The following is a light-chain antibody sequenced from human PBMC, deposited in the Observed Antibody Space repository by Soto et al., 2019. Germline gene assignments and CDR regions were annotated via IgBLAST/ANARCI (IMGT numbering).Light chain of an antibody. V-gene: IGLV1-47*02. J-gene: IGLJ2*01. CDR3: AVWDYSLSGVV. Sequence: QSVLAQPPSASGTPGQRVTISCSGSTSNVGSNLASWYQQLPGSAPKLLIYNDYERPSGVPDRFSGSKSGTSASLGISGLRSEDEADYFCAVWDYSLSGVVFGGGTKLTVL. CDR1: TSNVGSNL. CDR2: NDY.